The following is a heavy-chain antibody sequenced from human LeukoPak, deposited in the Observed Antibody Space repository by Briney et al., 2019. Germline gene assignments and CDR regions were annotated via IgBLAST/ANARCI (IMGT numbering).Heavy chain of an antibody. J-gene: IGHJ4*02. CDR1: GFTFSSYA. CDR3: AKDLSPGPD. CDR2: ISGSADRT. Sequence: GGSLRLSYAASGFTFSSYAMNWVRQAPGKGLEWVSAISGSADRTYYADSVKGRFTISRDNSKNTLYLQMNRMRGEDTAVYYCAKDLSPGPDWGQGTLVTVSS. D-gene: IGHD2/OR15-2a*01. V-gene: IGHV3-23*01.